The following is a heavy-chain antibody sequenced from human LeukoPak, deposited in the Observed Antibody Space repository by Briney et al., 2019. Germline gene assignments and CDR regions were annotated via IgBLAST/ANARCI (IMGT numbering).Heavy chain of an antibody. Sequence: PGGSLRLSCAASGFSFSSDAMSWVRQAPGKGLEWVSAMSGSGGSTYYADSVKGRFTISRDNSKNTLYLQMNSLRAEDTAVYYCARGWVTHFDYWGQGTLATVSS. CDR3: ARGWVTHFDY. CDR1: GFSFSSDA. V-gene: IGHV3-23*01. J-gene: IGHJ4*02. D-gene: IGHD1-26*01. CDR2: MSGSGGST.